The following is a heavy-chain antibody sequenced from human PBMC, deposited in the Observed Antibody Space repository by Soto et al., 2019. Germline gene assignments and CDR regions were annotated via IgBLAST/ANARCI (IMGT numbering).Heavy chain of an antibody. CDR2: ISSSSSYI. CDR3: ASSTRFLEWLLEVRAFDI. CDR1: GFTFSSYS. D-gene: IGHD3-3*01. Sequence: GGSLRLSWAASGFTFSSYSMNWVRQAPGKGLEWVSSISSSSSYIYYADSVKGRFTISRDNAKNSLYLQMNSLRAEDTAVYYCASSTRFLEWLLEVRAFDIWGQGTMVTVSS. J-gene: IGHJ3*02. V-gene: IGHV3-21*01.